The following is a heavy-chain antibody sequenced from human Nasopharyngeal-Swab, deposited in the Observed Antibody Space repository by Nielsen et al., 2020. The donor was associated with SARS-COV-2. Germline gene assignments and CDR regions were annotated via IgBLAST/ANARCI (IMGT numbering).Heavy chain of an antibody. CDR2: IDWDDDK. D-gene: IGHD3-22*01. J-gene: IGHJ4*02. V-gene: IGHV2-70*11. CDR1: GFSLSTSGRC. CDR3: ARGYYYDSSGYFDY. Sequence: SGPTLVKPTQTLTLTCTFSGFSLSTSGRCVSWIRQPPGKALEWLARIDWDDDKYYSTSLKTRLTISKDTSKNQVVLTMTNMDPVDTATYYCARGYYYDSSGYFDYWGQGTLVTVSS.